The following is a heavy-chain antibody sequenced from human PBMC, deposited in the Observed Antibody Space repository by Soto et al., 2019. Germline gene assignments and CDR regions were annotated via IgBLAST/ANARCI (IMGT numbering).Heavy chain of an antibody. CDR2: IYYSGST. CDR3: ARQNLPGYGDYPYYFDY. D-gene: IGHD4-17*01. CDR1: GGSISSSSYY. Sequence: PSETLSLTCTVSGGSISSSSYYCGWIRQPPGKGLEWIGSIYYSGSTYYNPSLKSRVTISVDTSKNQFSLKLSSVTAADTAVYYCARQNLPGYGDYPYYFDYWGQGTLVTVSS. V-gene: IGHV4-39*01. J-gene: IGHJ4*02.